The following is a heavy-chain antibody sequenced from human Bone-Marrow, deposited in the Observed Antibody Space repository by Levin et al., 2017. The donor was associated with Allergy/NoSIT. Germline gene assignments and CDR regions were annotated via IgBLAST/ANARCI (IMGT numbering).Heavy chain of an antibody. CDR1: GYTFTHSN. Sequence: AASVKVSCKASGYTFTHSNMNWVRRAPGQGLEWMGWISTTTGNPSYAQGFTGRFVFSLDTSVSTAYLQITGLKAEDTAVYYCARGVTTIDFWGQGTLVTVSS. D-gene: IGHD2-21*02. J-gene: IGHJ4*02. CDR3: ARGVTTIDF. CDR2: ISTTTGNP. V-gene: IGHV7-4-1*02.